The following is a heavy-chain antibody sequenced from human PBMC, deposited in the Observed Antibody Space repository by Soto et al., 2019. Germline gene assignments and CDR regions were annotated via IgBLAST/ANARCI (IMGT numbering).Heavy chain of an antibody. Sequence: ASEKVSCKASGYTFTSYDINWVQQATGQGLEWMGWMNPNSGNTGYAQKFQGRVTMTRNTSISTAYMELSSLRSEDTAVYYCARRGVDSPTDYWGQGTLVTVSS. V-gene: IGHV1-8*01. J-gene: IGHJ4*02. CDR3: ARRGVDSPTDY. CDR1: GYTFTSYD. CDR2: MNPNSGNT. D-gene: IGHD2-8*01.